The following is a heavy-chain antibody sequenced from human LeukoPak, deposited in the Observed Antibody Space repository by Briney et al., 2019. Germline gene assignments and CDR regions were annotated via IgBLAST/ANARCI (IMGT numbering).Heavy chain of an antibody. Sequence: SETLSLTCTVSGGSISSSSYYWGWIRQPPGKGLEWIGSIYYSGSTYYNPSLKSRVTISVDTSKNQFSLRLTPVTAADTALYYCARDHNGDSSPDYWGQGTLVTVSS. D-gene: IGHD2-21*02. CDR1: GGSISSSSYY. V-gene: IGHV4-39*07. J-gene: IGHJ4*02. CDR3: ARDHNGDSSPDY. CDR2: IYYSGST.